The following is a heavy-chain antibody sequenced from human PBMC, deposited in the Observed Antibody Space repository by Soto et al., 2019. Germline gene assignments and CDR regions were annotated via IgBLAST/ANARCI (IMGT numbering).Heavy chain of an antibody. CDR3: AVPRTYYYDSSGYYPFDY. CDR1: GGTFSSYA. Sequence: QVPLVQSGAEVKKPGSSVKVSCKASGGTFSSYAISWVRQAPGQGLEWMGGIIPIFGTANYAQKFQGRVTITADESTSTAYMELSSLRSEDTAVYYCAVPRTYYYDSSGYYPFDYWGQGTLVTVSS. V-gene: IGHV1-69*01. J-gene: IGHJ4*02. CDR2: IIPIFGTA. D-gene: IGHD3-22*01.